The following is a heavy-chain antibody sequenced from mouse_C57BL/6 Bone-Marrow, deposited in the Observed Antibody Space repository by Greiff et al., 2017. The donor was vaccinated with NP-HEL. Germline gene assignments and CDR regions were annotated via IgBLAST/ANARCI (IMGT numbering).Heavy chain of an antibody. CDR2: ISSGSSTI. CDR3: ARPPYSNYAMDY. D-gene: IGHD2-5*01. CDR1: GFTFSDYG. V-gene: IGHV5-17*01. Sequence: EVQVVESGGGLVKPGGSLKLSCAASGFTFSDYGMHWVRQAPEKGLEWVAYISSGSSTIYYADTVKGRFTISRDNAKITLFLQMNSLRSKDTALYYSARPPYSNYAMDYWGQGTSVTVSS. J-gene: IGHJ4*01.